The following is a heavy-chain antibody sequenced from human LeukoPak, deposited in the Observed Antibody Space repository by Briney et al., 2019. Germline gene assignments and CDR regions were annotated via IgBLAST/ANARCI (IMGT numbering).Heavy chain of an antibody. CDR2: ISSSSSYI. Sequence: GGSLRLSCAASGFTFSSYSMNWVRQAPGKGLEWVSSISSSSSYIYYADSVKGRFTISRDNAKNSLYLQVNSLRAEDTAVYYCARETYYYDSSGYFDNWGQGTLATVSS. V-gene: IGHV3-21*01. J-gene: IGHJ4*02. CDR1: GFTFSSYS. D-gene: IGHD3-22*01. CDR3: ARETYYYDSSGYFDN.